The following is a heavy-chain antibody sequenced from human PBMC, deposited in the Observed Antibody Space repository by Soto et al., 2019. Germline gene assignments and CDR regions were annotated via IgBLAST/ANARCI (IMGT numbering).Heavy chain of an antibody. Sequence: PSETLSLTCTVSGGFISSYYWSWIRQPPGKGLEWIGNIYYTGRTYYNPSLKSRVTISVDTSKNQLSLELNSVTAADTAVYYCARSTIAPHLFMYPFDYWGQGTLVTVSS. J-gene: IGHJ4*01. D-gene: IGHD6-6*01. CDR2: IYYTGRT. CDR1: GGFISSYY. V-gene: IGHV4-59*04. CDR3: ARSTIAPHLFMYPFDY.